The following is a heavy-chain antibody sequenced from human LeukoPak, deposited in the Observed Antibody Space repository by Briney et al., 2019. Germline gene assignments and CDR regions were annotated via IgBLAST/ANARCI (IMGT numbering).Heavy chain of an antibody. D-gene: IGHD3-16*02. CDR1: GGSFSGCY. CDR2: INHSGST. J-gene: IGHJ5*02. V-gene: IGHV4-34*01. Sequence: PSETLSLTCAVYGGSFSGCYWSWIRQPPGKGLEWIGEINHSGSTNYNPSLKSRVTISVDTSKNQFSLKLSSVTAADTAVYYCARHHVITFGGVIVIPRNWFDPWGQGTLVTVSS. CDR3: ARHHVITFGGVIVIPRNWFDP.